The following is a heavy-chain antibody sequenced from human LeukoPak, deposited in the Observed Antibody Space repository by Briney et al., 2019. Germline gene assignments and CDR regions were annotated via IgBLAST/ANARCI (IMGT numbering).Heavy chain of an antibody. CDR2: TNANTGNP. D-gene: IGHD3-22*01. J-gene: IGHJ4*02. CDR3: ARNNLQIALITMIVVDSGFDY. V-gene: IGHV7-4-1*02. Sequence: ASVKVSCKASGYTFTSYAMNWVRQAPGQGLEWMGWTNANTGNPTYAQGFTGRFVFPLDTSVSTAYLQISSLKAEDIAVYYCARNNLQIALITMIVVDSGFDYWGQGTLVTVSS. CDR1: GYTFTSYA.